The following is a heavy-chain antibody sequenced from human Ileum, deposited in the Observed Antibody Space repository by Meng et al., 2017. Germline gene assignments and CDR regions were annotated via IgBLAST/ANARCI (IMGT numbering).Heavy chain of an antibody. V-gene: IGHV4-59*08. CDR1: GVSISSHY. J-gene: IGHJ5*02. D-gene: IGHD3-22*01. CDR3: ARLLDSSDWGWFDP. CDR2: IYYRGGA. Sequence: QVQLQESGPGLAKPSDTLAPTRSVSGVSISSHYWTWILQPPGKGLEYIGYIYYRGGASYNPSLRSRVTMSVDTSKNQFSLNLSSVTAADTAVYYCARLLDSSDWGWFDPWGQGTLVTVSS.